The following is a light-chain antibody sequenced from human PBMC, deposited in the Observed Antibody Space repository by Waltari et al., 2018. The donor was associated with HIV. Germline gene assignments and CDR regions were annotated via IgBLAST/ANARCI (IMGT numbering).Light chain of an antibody. J-gene: IGLJ3*02. Sequence: QSVLTQPPSASGTPGQRVTISCSGSSSNIGSNYVYWYQQHPGTAPKLLIYRNNPRPSGCPDRFAGSKFATSASLAISGLRSEDEADYYGAAWDDSLSGSWVFGGGTKLTVL. CDR1: SSNIGSNY. CDR3: AAWDDSLSGSWV. V-gene: IGLV1-47*01. CDR2: RNN.